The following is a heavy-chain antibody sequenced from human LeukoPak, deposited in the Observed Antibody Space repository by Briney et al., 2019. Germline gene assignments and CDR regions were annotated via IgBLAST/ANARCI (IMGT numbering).Heavy chain of an antibody. D-gene: IGHD3-3*02. CDR1: GFTFTNYA. V-gene: IGHV3-74*01. J-gene: IGHJ2*01. Sequence: GGSLRLSCAASGFTFTNYAMSWVRQAPGKGLVWVSRSNTDGSSTSYADSVKGRFTISRDNAKNTLYLQMNSLRAEDTAVYYCARPIRGAYWFFDLWGRGTLVTVSS. CDR2: SNTDGSST. CDR3: ARPIRGAYWFFDL.